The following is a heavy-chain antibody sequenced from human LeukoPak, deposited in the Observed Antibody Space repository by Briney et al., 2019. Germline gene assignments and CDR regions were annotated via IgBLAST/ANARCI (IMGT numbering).Heavy chain of an antibody. D-gene: IGHD2-2*01. CDR3: ASRRGVVPAAPFDY. J-gene: IGHJ4*02. V-gene: IGHV1-69*13. CDR2: IIPIFGTA. Sequence: GASQKVSCKASGGTFTSYAISWVRHAPGQGLEWMGGIIPIFGTANYAQKFQGRVTITADESTSTAYMELSSLRSEDTAVYYCASRRGVVPAAPFDYWGQGTLVTVSS. CDR1: GGTFTSYA.